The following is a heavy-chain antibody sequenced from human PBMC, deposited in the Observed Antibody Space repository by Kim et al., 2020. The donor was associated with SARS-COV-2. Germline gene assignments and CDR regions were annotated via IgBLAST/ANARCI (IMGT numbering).Heavy chain of an antibody. CDR1: GFTFSSYA. D-gene: IGHD3-16*01. J-gene: IGHJ4*02. CDR3: AIFPVRGGGRDY. V-gene: IGHV3-23*01. CDR2: ISGSGGST. Sequence: GGSLRLSCAASGFTFSSYAMSWVRQAPGKGLEWVSAISGSGGSTYYADSVKGQFTISRDNSKNTLYLQMNSLRAEDTAVYYCAIFPVRGGGRDYWGQGTLVTVSS.